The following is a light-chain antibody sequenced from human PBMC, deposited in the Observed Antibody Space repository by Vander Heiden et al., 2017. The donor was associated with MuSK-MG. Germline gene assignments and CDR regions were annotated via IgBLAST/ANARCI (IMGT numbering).Light chain of an antibody. CDR1: QSISSY. V-gene: IGKV1-39*01. J-gene: IGKJ1*01. CDR2: AAS. Sequence: DIQMTQSPSSLSASVGDRVTITCRASQSISSYLNWYQQKPGKAPKLLIYAASSLQSGVPSRFSGSGYGTDFTLTISSRQPEDFASYYCQQSYSNPRWTFGQGTKVEIK. CDR3: QQSYSNPRWT.